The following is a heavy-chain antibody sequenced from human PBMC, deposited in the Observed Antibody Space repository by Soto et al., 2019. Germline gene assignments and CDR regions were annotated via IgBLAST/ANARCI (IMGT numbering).Heavy chain of an antibody. V-gene: IGHV4-39*01. CDR3: ARRGLGYCSGGSCYLLDY. CDR2: IYYSGST. D-gene: IGHD2-15*01. Sequence: SETLSLTCTVSCGSISSSSYYWGWIRQPPGKELEWIGSIYYSGSTYYNPSLKSRVTISVDTSKNQFSLKLSSVTAADTAVYYCARRGLGYCSGGSCYLLDYWGQGTLVTVSS. J-gene: IGHJ4*02. CDR1: CGSISSSSYY.